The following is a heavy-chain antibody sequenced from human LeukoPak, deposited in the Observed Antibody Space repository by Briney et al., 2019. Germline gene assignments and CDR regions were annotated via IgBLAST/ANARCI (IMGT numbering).Heavy chain of an antibody. J-gene: IGHJ3*02. V-gene: IGHV3-53*01. CDR3: ARAGEYT. CDR2: IYSGGST. Sequence: PGGSLRLSCAASGFTVSSNHMSWVRQAPGKGLEWVSVIYSGGSTDHTDSVKGRFTISRDNSKNTLYLQMNSLRAEDTAVYYCARAGEYTWGQGTMVTVSS. D-gene: IGHD3-16*01. CDR1: GFTVSSNH.